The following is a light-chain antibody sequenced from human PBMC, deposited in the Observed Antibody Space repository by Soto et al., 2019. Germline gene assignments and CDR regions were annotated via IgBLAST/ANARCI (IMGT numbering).Light chain of an antibody. V-gene: IGLV2-14*01. CDR2: DVS. Sequence: QSVLTQPASVSGSAGQSISISSTGTNSDIGRYNFVSWYQQRPGQAPQLLIFDVSNRPSGISDRFSGSKSGTTASLTISGLQAEDEADYYCNSYTSTSPPYVFGTGTKVTVL. CDR3: NSYTSTSPPYV. CDR1: NSDIGRYNF. J-gene: IGLJ1*01.